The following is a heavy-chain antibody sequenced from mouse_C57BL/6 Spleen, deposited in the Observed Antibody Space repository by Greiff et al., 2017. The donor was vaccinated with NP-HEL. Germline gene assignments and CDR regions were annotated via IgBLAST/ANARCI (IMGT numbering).Heavy chain of an antibody. CDR2: IYPGDGDT. J-gene: IGHJ4*01. V-gene: IGHV1-82*01. D-gene: IGHD1-1*01. CDR3: ARVLYYYGSSYYAMDY. CDR1: GYAFSSSW. Sequence: VQGVESGPELVKPGASVKISCKASGYAFSSSWMNWVKQRPGKGLEWIGRIYPGDGDTNYNGKFEGKATLTADKSSSTAYMQLSSLTSEDSAVYFCARVLYYYGSSYYAMDYWGQGTSVTVSS.